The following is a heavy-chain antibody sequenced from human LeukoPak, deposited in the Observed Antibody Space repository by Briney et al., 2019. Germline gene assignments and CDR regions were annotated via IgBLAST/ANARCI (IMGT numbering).Heavy chain of an antibody. CDR1: GFTFSSYS. CDR2: ISSSSSYI. D-gene: IGHD6-19*01. Sequence: GGSLRLSRAASGFTFSSYSMNWVRQAPGEGLEWVSSISSSSSYIYYADSVKGRFTISRDNAKNSLYLQMNSLRAEDTAVYYCAREVGSGWSYYFDYWGQGTLVTVSS. V-gene: IGHV3-21*01. J-gene: IGHJ4*02. CDR3: AREVGSGWSYYFDY.